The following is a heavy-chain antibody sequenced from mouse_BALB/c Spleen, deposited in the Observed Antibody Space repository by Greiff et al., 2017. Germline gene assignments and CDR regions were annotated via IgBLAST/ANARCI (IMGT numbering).Heavy chain of an antibody. CDR1: GYTFTSYW. J-gene: IGHJ4*01. V-gene: IGHV1-87*01. Sequence: VKLVESGAELARPGASVKLSCKASGYTFTSYWRQWVKQRPGQGLEWIGAIYPGDGDTRYTQKFKGKATLTADKSSSTAYMQLSSLAAEDSAVYYCARRWDDAMDYWGQGTSVTVSS. CDR3: ARRWDDAMDY. D-gene: IGHD4-1*01. CDR2: IYPGDGDT.